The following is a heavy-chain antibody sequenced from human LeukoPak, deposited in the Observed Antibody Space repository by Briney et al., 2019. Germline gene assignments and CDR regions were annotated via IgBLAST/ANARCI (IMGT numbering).Heavy chain of an antibody. CDR3: ARDSEPVAGTYWSFDL. D-gene: IGHD6-19*01. CDR2: ISSRSYI. CDR1: GFTFSSYG. J-gene: IGHJ2*01. Sequence: PGGSLRLSCAASGFTFSSYGVHCVRQAPGKGLEWVSSISSRSYIYYADSVKGRFTISRDNAKNSLFLQMNSLRADDTAVYYCARDSEPVAGTYWSFDLWGRGTLVTVSS. V-gene: IGHV3-21*01.